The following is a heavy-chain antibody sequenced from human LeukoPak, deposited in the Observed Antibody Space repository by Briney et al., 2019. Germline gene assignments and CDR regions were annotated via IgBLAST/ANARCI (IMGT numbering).Heavy chain of an antibody. Sequence: AETLSLTCSVSGGSISSYYWSWIRQPPGKGLEWIGYIYYSGSTNYNPSLKSRVTISVDTSKNQFSLKLSSVTAADTAVYYCARTTEAHSWRTRYYDYYMDVWGKGTTVTVSS. CDR1: GGSISSYY. CDR3: ARTTEAHSWRTRYYDYYMDV. D-gene: IGHD6-13*01. V-gene: IGHV4-59*01. CDR2: IYYSGST. J-gene: IGHJ6*03.